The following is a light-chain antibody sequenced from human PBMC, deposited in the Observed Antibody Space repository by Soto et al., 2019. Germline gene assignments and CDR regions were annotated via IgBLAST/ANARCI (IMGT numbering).Light chain of an antibody. CDR1: QXVSXSY. V-gene: IGKV3-20*01. CDR3: QQYGSSPLIT. CDR2: GAS. Sequence: EIVXTQSPGTXXLSPGERATXXXXASQXVSXSYLAWYQQKPGQAPRLLIYGASSRATGIPDRFSGSGSGTDFTLTISRLEPEDFAVYYCQQYGSSPLITFGQGTRLEIK. J-gene: IGKJ5*01.